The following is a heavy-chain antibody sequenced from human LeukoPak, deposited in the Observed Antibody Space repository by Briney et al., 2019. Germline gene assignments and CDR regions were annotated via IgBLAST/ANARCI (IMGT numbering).Heavy chain of an antibody. CDR3: ARDGGDTVTSPFDY. CDR1: GFTFSAYG. CDR2: IWYDGNNK. J-gene: IGHJ4*02. D-gene: IGHD4-17*01. V-gene: IGHV3-33*01. Sequence: GRSLRLSCAASGFTFSAYGMHWVRQAPGKGLEGVAVIWYDGNNKYYADSVKGRFTISRDNSKNTLYLQMNNLRAEDTAVYYCARDGGDTVTSPFDYWGQGTLVTVSS.